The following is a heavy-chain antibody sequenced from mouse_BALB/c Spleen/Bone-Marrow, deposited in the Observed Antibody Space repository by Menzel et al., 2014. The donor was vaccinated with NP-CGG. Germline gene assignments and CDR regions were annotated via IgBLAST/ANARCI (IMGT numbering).Heavy chain of an antibody. D-gene: IGHD2-3*01. CDR1: GFDFSRYW. CDR3: ARPGYYGGFAY. Sequence: EVKLQESGGGLVQPGGSLKLSCAASGFDFSRYWMSWVRQAPGKGLEWIGEINPDSSTINYTPSLKDKFIISRDNAKKTLYLQMSKVRSEDTALYYCARPGYYGGFAYWGQGTLVTVSA. CDR2: INPDSSTI. J-gene: IGHJ3*01. V-gene: IGHV4-1*02.